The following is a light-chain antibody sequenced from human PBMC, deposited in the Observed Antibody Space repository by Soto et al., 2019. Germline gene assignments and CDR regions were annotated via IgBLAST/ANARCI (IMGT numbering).Light chain of an antibody. Sequence: AIQMTQSPSSLSASVGDRVTITCRASQGIRNDLGWYQQKPGKAPKLLIYAASSLQSGVPSRFSGSGSGTDFTLTISSLQPEDFATYYCQQTYSTSSYTFGQGTKLDIK. V-gene: IGKV1-6*01. CDR3: QQTYSTSSYT. J-gene: IGKJ2*01. CDR1: QGIRND. CDR2: AAS.